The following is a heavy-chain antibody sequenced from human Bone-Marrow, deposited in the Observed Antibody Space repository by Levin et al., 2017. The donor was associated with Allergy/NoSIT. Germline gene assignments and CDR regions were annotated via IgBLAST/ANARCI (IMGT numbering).Heavy chain of an antibody. D-gene: IGHD3-10*01. CDR3: ARTLLQRFEEGVWDAFEI. CDR2: INPNSGGT. Sequence: GASVKVSCKASGYTFTGYYMHWVRQAPGQGLEWMGWINPNSGGTNYAQKFQGWVTLTRDTSISTAYMELSRLRSDDTAVYYCARTLLQRFEEGVWDAFEIWRQGTMVTVSS. J-gene: IGHJ3*02. V-gene: IGHV1-2*04. CDR1: GYTFTGYY.